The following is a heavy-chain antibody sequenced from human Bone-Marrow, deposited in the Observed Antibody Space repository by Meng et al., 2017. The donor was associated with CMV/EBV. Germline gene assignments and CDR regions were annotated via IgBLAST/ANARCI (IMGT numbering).Heavy chain of an antibody. Sequence: GESLKISCAASGFTFSSYGIHWVRQAPGKGLEWVTFIRYDGSNKYYADSVKGRFTISRDNSKNTLYLQMNSLRAEDTAVYYCARDRPSSTTVTTFPAHWGQGTLVTVSS. CDR3: ARDRPSSTTVTTFPAH. D-gene: IGHD4-17*01. J-gene: IGHJ4*02. CDR2: IRYDGSNK. V-gene: IGHV3-30*02. CDR1: GFTFSSYG.